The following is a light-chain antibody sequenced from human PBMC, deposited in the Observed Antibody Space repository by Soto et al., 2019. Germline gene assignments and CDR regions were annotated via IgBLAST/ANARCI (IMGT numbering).Light chain of an antibody. CDR3: CSYAGRNTYV. CDR1: SSGVGSYNL. Sequence: QSALTKPASVSGSPGQSITISCTGTSSGVGSYNLVSWYQQHPGKAPKIMIYEGSKWPSGISNRFSGSKSGNTASLTISGLQAEDEADYYCCSYAGRNTYVFGTGTKLTVL. V-gene: IGLV2-23*01. CDR2: EGS. J-gene: IGLJ1*01.